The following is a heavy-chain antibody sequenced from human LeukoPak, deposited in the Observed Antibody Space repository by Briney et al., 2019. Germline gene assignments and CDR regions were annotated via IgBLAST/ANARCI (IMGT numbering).Heavy chain of an antibody. CDR3: ARDFPYSGYDPPFDN. J-gene: IGHJ4*02. CDR1: GCIFTGHY. CDR2: INPDTGVT. Sequence: ASVTVSFKTSGCIFTGHYIHWLRQAPGQGLEWMGWINPDTGVTNYTQKFQGWVTMTSDTSLNTAYLELYRLTFDDTAFYYCARDFPYSGYDPPFDNWGQGTLVTVSS. D-gene: IGHD5-12*01. V-gene: IGHV1-2*04.